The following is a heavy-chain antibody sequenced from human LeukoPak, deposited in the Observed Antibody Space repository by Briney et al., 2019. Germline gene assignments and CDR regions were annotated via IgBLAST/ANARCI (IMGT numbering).Heavy chain of an antibody. Sequence: SVKVSCKASGGTVSSYVISWVRQAPGQGLEWMGGVLPSFGTAIYAQKWQGRVTITADESTSTAYMELRSLRSEDTAVYYCATGLGVGAPYFDYWGQGTLVTVSS. CDR2: VLPSFGTA. CDR1: GGTVSSYV. J-gene: IGHJ4*02. D-gene: IGHD1-26*01. CDR3: ATGLGVGAPYFDY. V-gene: IGHV1-69*13.